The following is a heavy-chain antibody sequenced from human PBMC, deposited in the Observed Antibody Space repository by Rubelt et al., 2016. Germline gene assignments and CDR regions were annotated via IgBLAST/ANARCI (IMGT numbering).Heavy chain of an antibody. V-gene: IGHV1-3*01. CDR1: GYTFTNYA. D-gene: IGHD5/OR15-5a*01. CDR2: ITAVNGNT. J-gene: IGHJ6*02. CDR3: ARVLRGGMDV. Sequence: VQLVQSGAEVMKPGASVKVSCKASGYTFTNYALHWVRQAPGQRLEWMGWITAVNGNTKYSQKLQARVTITTDTSASTAYMELSSLRSEDTAVYYCARVLRGGMDVWGQGTTVTVSS.